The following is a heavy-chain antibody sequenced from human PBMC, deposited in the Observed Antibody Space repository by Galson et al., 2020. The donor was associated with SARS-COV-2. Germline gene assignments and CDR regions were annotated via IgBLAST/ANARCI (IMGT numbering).Heavy chain of an antibody. CDR3: TRVGQYYYYYMDV. CDR1: GFTFGDYA. V-gene: IGHV3-49*04. Sequence: GGSLRLSCTASGFTFGDYAMSWVRQAPGKGLEWVGFIRSKAYGGTTEYAASVKGRFTISRDDSKSIAYLQMNSLKTEDTAVYYCTRVGQYYYYYMDVWGKGTTVTVSS. CDR2: IRSKAYGGTT. J-gene: IGHJ6*03.